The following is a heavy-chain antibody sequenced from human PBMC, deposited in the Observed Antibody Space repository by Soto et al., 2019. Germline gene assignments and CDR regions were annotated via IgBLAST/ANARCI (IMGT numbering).Heavy chain of an antibody. CDR1: GGSISSGGYY. Sequence: QVQLQESGPGLVKPSQTLSLTCTVSGGSISSGGYYWSWIRQHPGKGLEWIGYIYYSGSTYYNPSLKSRVTISVDTSKNQFSLKLSSVTAADTAVYYCARKEDAPRVDSDAFDIWGQGTMVTVSS. J-gene: IGHJ3*02. CDR3: ARKEDAPRVDSDAFDI. D-gene: IGHD3-22*01. V-gene: IGHV4-31*03. CDR2: IYYSGST.